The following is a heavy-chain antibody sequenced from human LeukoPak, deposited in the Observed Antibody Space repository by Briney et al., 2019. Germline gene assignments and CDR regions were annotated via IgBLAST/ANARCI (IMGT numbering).Heavy chain of an antibody. CDR3: ARSYYYGSGSCPLDY. V-gene: IGHV1-69*04. CDR1: GGTFSSYA. CDR2: IIPIFGIA. Sequence: GASVKVSCKASGGTFSSYAISWVRQAPGQGLEWMGRIIPIFGIANYAQKFQGRVTITADKSTSTAYMELSSLRSEDTAVYYCARSYYYGSGSCPLDYWGQGTLVTVSS. D-gene: IGHD3-10*01. J-gene: IGHJ4*02.